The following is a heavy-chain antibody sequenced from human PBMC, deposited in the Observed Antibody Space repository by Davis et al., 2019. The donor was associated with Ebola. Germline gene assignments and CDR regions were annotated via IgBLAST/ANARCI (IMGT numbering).Heavy chain of an antibody. CDR2: IRYDGRLT. CDR3: ARDGYNFALDS. D-gene: IGHD5-24*01. J-gene: IGHJ5*01. Sequence: PGGSLRLSCVASGLTNYGSRWVRQAPGKGLEWVGFIRYDGRLTQFSDSVKGRFTISRDNSKDTMYLQMNSLRGDDSAIYYCARDGYNFALDSWGQGTLVTVSS. V-gene: IGHV3-30*02. CDR1: GLTNYG.